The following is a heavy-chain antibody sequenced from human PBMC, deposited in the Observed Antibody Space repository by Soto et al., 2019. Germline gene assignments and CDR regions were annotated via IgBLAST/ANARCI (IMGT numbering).Heavy chain of an antibody. J-gene: IGHJ4*02. CDR2: ISVNNGNT. CDR3: AIDRNIEVAGAQPLLP. CDR1: GYTFSSYG. V-gene: IGHV1-18*01. D-gene: IGHD6-19*01. Sequence: QVQLVQSGAEVKKPGASVKVSCKTSGYTFSSYGVSWVRQAPGQGLEWMGWISVNNGNTKYAQKVQGRMTMTTDTSTSTAYMELRSLRSDDTAVYYCAIDRNIEVAGAQPLLPWGQGTLVTVSS.